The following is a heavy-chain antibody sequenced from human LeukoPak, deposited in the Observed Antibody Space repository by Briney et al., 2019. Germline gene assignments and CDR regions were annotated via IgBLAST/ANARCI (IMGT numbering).Heavy chain of an antibody. CDR2: IYYSGST. J-gene: IGHJ4*02. CDR3: ASGPNKYYFDY. V-gene: IGHV4-59*08. D-gene: IGHD1/OR15-1a*01. Sequence: SETLSLTCTVSGGSISSYYWSWIRQPPGKGLEWIGYIYYSGSTNYNPSLKSRVTISVDTSKNQFSLKLSSVTAADTAVYHCASGPNKYYFDYWGQGTLVTVSS. CDR1: GGSISSYY.